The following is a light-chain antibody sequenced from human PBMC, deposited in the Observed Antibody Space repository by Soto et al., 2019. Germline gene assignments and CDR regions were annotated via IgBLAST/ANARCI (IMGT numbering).Light chain of an antibody. J-gene: IGKJ1*01. CDR2: AAS. CDR3: QQSYSTLRT. V-gene: IGKV1-39*01. CDR1: QSISSW. Sequence: DIQMNQSPSTLSASIRDRVTITYRASQSISSWLAWYQQKPGKAPKLLIYAASSLQSGVPSRFSGSGSGTDFTLTISSLQPEDFATYYCQQSYSTLRTFGQGTKVDIK.